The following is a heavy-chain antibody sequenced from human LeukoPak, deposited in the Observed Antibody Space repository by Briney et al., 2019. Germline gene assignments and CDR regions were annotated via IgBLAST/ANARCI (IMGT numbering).Heavy chain of an antibody. Sequence: GGSLRLSCAASGFIFSSYGMHWVRQAPGKGLEWVAVISHDGSNKYYADSVKGRFTISRDNSKNTLNLQMNSLRAEDTAIYYCAKAVGSSGYFSRDAFDIWGQGTMVTVSS. J-gene: IGHJ3*02. CDR2: ISHDGSNK. CDR1: GFIFSSYG. D-gene: IGHD3-22*01. V-gene: IGHV3-30*18. CDR3: AKAVGSSGYFSRDAFDI.